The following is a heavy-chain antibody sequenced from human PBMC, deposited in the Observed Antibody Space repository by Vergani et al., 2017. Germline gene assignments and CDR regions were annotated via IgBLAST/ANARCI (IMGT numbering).Heavy chain of an antibody. V-gene: IGHV5-51*01. CDR3: ARLILGYCSGGSCYSSYERGQTFSGMDV. Sequence: EVQLVQSGAEVKKPGESLKISCKGSGYSFTSYWIGWVRQMPGKGLEWMGIIYPGDSDTRYSPSFQGQVTISADKSISTAYLQWSSLKASDTAMYYCARLILGYCSGGSCYSSYERGQTFSGMDVWGQGTTVTVSS. CDR2: IYPGDSDT. J-gene: IGHJ6*02. D-gene: IGHD2-15*01. CDR1: GYSFTSYW.